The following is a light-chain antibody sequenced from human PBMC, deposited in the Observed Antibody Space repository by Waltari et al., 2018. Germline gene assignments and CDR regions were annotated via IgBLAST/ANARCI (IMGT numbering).Light chain of an antibody. Sequence: EIVLTQSPGTLSLSPGERATLSCRASQRGSKYLAWYQQKPGQAPRLLIYDASIRATGIPDRFSGSGWGTDFSLTISRLEPEDFAVYYCQKYGTLPATFGQGTKVQMK. CDR3: QKYGTLPAT. CDR1: QRGSKY. J-gene: IGKJ1*01. CDR2: DAS. V-gene: IGKV3-20*01.